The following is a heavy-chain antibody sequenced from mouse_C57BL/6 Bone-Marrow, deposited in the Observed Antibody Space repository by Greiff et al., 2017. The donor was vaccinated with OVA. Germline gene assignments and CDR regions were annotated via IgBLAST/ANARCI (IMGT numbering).Heavy chain of an antibody. Sequence: EVHLVESEGGLVQPGSSMKLSCTASGFTFSDYYMAWVRQVPEKGLEWVANINYDGSSTYYLDSLKSRFIISRDNAKNILYLQMSSLKSEDTATYYCARADGSSPPYFDYWGQGTTLTVSS. CDR2: INYDGSST. CDR3: ARADGSSPPYFDY. J-gene: IGHJ2*01. D-gene: IGHD1-1*01. V-gene: IGHV5-16*01. CDR1: GFTFSDYY.